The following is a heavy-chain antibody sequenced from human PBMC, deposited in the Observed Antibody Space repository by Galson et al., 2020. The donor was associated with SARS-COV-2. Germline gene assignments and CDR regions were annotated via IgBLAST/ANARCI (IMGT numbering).Heavy chain of an antibody. CDR2: ISHSGGT. Sequence: SETLSLTCAVYGGSFSGYSWNWIRQPPGKGLEWIGYISHSGGTYYNPSLKSRVTISGDRSKNQFSLRLSSVTAADTAVYYCARLHYGEYAPEAFDIWGPGTRVTVAS. CDR3: ARLHYGEYAPEAFDI. V-gene: IGHV4-30-2*01. D-gene: IGHD4-17*01. J-gene: IGHJ3*02. CDR1: GGSFSGYS.